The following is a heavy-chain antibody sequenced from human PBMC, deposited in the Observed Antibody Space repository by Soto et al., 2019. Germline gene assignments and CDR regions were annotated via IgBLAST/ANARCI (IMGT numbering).Heavy chain of an antibody. V-gene: IGHV3-23*01. J-gene: IGHJ4*02. CDR1: GFTFSSYA. Sequence: GGSLRLSCAASGFTFSSYAMSWVRQAPGKGLEWDSAISGSGGSTYYADSVKGRFTISRDNSKNTLYLQMNSLRAEDTAVYYCAKRYDFWSGYYGYWGQGTLVTVSS. CDR3: AKRYDFWSGYYGY. CDR2: ISGSGGST. D-gene: IGHD3-3*01.